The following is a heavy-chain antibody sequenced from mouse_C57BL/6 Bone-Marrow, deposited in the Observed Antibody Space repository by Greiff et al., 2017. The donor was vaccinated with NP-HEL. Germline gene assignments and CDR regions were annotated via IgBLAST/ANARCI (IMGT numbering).Heavy chain of an antibody. CDR2: IDPSDSYT. CDR1: GYTFTSYW. Sequence: VQLQQPGAELVRPGTSVKLSCKASGYTFTSYWMHWVKQRPGQGLEWIGVIDPSDSYTNYNQKFKGKATLTVDTSSSTAYMQLSSLTSEDSAVYYCARVSTMVKGVAYWGQGTRVTVSA. V-gene: IGHV1-59*01. J-gene: IGHJ3*01. D-gene: IGHD2-2*01. CDR3: ARVSTMVKGVAY.